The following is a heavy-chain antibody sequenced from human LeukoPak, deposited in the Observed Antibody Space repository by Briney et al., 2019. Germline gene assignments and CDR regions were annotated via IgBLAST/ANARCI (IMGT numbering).Heavy chain of an antibody. Sequence: GGSLRLSCAASGFTVSSNYMSWVRQAPGKGLEWVAVISYDGSNKYYADSVKGRFTISRDNSKNTLYLQMNSLRAEDTAVYYCARVYYDSSGYYDAFDIWGQGTMVTVSS. V-gene: IGHV3-30*03. CDR3: ARVYYDSSGYYDAFDI. CDR1: GFTVSSNY. CDR2: ISYDGSNK. D-gene: IGHD3-22*01. J-gene: IGHJ3*02.